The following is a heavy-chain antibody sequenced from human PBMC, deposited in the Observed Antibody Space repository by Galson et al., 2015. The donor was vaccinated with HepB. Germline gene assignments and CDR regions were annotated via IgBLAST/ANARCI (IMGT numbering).Heavy chain of an antibody. CDR2: INSDGSST. Sequence: SLRLSCAASGFTFSSYWMHWVRQAPGKGLVWVSRINSDGSSTSYADSVKGRFTISRDNAKNTLYLQMNSLRAVDTAVYYCARGIGGELLGGDYWGQGTLVTVSS. CDR1: GFTFSSYW. J-gene: IGHJ4*02. D-gene: IGHD1-26*01. CDR3: ARGIGGELLGGDY. V-gene: IGHV3-74*01.